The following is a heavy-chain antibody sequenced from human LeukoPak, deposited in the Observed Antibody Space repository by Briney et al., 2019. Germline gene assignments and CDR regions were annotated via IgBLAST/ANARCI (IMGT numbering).Heavy chain of an antibody. D-gene: IGHD5-18*01. CDR3: ARDIDTAMVGDAFDI. V-gene: IGHV4-39*07. CDR2: IYYSGST. J-gene: IGHJ3*02. CDR1: GGSISSSSYY. Sequence: SETLSLTCTVSGGSISSSSYYWGWIRQPPGKGLEWIGSIYYSGSTYYNPSLKSRVTISVDTSKNQFSLKLSSVTAADTAVYYCARDIDTAMVGDAFDIWGQGTMVTVSS.